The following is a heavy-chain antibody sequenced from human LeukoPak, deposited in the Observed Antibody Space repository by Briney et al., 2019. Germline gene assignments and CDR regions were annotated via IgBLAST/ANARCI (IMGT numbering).Heavy chain of an antibody. Sequence: ASVKVSCKASGYTFTSYAMKWVRQAPGQGLEWMGCINTNTGNPTYAEGFTGRFVFSLDTAVSTAYLQISSLKAEDTAVYYCARLLRDYGDYATPGGDYYYYYMDVWGKGTTVTVSS. V-gene: IGHV7-4-1*02. D-gene: IGHD4-17*01. CDR3: ARLLRDYGDYATPGGDYYYYYMDV. CDR2: INTNTGNP. CDR1: GYTFTSYA. J-gene: IGHJ6*03.